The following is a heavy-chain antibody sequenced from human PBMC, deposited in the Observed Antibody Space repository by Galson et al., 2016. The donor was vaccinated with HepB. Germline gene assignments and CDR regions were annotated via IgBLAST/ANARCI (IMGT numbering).Heavy chain of an antibody. CDR2: IYHRGST. CDR1: GDSLISSNW. V-gene: IGHV4-4*02. CDR3: ARGGDVAEY. D-gene: IGHD3-16*01. Sequence: EPLSLTCAVSGDSLISSNWWIWVRQPPGKGLEWIGDIYHRGSTNYNPSLKSRVTMSLDMSKNHFSLKLRSVTAADTAVYYCARGGDVAEYWGQGTLVTVSS. J-gene: IGHJ4*02.